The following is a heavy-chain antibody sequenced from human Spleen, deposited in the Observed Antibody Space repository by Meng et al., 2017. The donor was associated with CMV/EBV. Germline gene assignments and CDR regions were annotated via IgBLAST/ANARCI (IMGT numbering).Heavy chain of an antibody. CDR1: GGSISSSSYY. J-gene: IGHJ5*02. Sequence: GSLRLSCTVSGGSISSSSYYWGWIRQPPGKGLEWIGSIYYSGSTYYNPSLKSRVTISVDTSKNQFSLKLSSVTAADTAVYYCAGDIPPYTMITFGGVIVRPWGQGTLVTVSS. D-gene: IGHD3-16*02. CDR2: IYYSGST. V-gene: IGHV4-39*02. CDR3: AGDIPPYTMITFGGVIVRP.